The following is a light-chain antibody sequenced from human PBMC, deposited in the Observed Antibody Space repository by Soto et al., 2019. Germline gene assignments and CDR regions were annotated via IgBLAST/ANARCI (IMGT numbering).Light chain of an antibody. CDR2: EVS. Sequence: QSVLTQPPSASGSPGQSVTISCTGTSSDVGGYNYVSWYQQHPGKAPKLMISEVSKRPSGVPDRFSGSKSVNTASLTVSGLQAEDEADYYCSSFAGNNNLVFGGGTKVTVL. J-gene: IGLJ2*01. CDR1: SSDVGGYNY. CDR3: SSFAGNNNLV. V-gene: IGLV2-8*01.